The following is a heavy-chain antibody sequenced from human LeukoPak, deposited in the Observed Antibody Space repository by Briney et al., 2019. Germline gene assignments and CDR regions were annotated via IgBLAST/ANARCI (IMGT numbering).Heavy chain of an antibody. D-gene: IGHD2-2*01. V-gene: IGHV3-21*01. Sequence: GGSLRLSRAASGFTFSSYSMNWVRQAPGKGLEWVSSISSSSSYIYYADSVKGRFTISRDNAKNSLYLQMNSLRAEDTAVYYCARVSSTSWDDWFDPWGQGTLVTVSS. CDR1: GFTFSSYS. CDR2: ISSSSSYI. CDR3: ARVSSTSWDDWFDP. J-gene: IGHJ5*02.